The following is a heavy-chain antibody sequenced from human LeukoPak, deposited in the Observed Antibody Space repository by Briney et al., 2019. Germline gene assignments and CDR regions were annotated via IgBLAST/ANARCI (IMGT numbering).Heavy chain of an antibody. J-gene: IGHJ4*02. CDR1: GFTFSSYW. D-gene: IGHD2-21*01. CDR2: IKQDGSDK. Sequence: PGGSLRLSCAASGFTFSSYWMSWVRQAPGKGLEWVANIKQDGSDKYYVDSVKGRFTISRDNAKNSLYLQMNSLRAEDTAVYYCARDPVQYCGGDCYYDYWGQGTLVTVSS. CDR3: ARDPVQYCGGDCYYDY. V-gene: IGHV3-7*01.